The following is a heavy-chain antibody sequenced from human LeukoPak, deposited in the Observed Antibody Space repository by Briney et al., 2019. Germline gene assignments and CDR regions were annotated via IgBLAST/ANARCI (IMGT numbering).Heavy chain of an antibody. CDR3: ARDPPAVLRYFDWFGDYYYGMDV. J-gene: IGHJ6*02. CDR1: GFTFSSYG. Sequence: PGRSLRLSCAASGFTFSSYGMHWVRQAPGKGLEWVAVIWYDGSNKYYADSVKGRFTISRDNSKNTLYLQMNSLRAEDTAVYYCARDPPAVLRYFDWFGDYYYGMDVWGQGTTVTVSS. D-gene: IGHD3-9*01. CDR2: IWYDGSNK. V-gene: IGHV3-33*01.